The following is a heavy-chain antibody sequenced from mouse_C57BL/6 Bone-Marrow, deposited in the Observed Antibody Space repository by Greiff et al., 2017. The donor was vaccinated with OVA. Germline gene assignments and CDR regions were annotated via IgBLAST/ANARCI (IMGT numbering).Heavy chain of an antibody. J-gene: IGHJ2*01. D-gene: IGHD1-1*01. Sequence: VQLKESGGGLVQPGGSLKLSCAASGFTFSDYGMAWVRQAPRKGPEWVAFISNLAYSIYYADTVTGRFTISRENAKNTLYLEMSSLRSEDNAMYYCARVPCGSSYGLFDYWGQGTTLTVSS. CDR3: ARVPCGSSYGLFDY. CDR1: GFTFSDYG. CDR2: ISNLAYSI. V-gene: IGHV5-15*01.